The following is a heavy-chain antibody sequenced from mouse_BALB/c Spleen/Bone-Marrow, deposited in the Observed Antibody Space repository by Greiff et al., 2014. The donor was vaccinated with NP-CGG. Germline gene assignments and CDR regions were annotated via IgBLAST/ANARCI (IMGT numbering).Heavy chain of an antibody. CDR2: ILPGSGST. Sequence: QVQLQQSGAELMNPAASVKISFKATGYTFSSYWIEWVKQRPGHGLEWIGGILPGSGSTNYNEKFKGKATFTADTSSNTAYMQLSSLTSEDSAVYYCARSGGYRWGMVYWGQGTSVTVSS. CDR1: GYTFSSYW. CDR3: ARSGGYRWGMVY. J-gene: IGHJ4*01. V-gene: IGHV1-9*01. D-gene: IGHD3-1*01.